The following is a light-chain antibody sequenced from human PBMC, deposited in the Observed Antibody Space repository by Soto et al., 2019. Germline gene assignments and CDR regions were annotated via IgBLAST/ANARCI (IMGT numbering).Light chain of an antibody. V-gene: IGLV2-11*01. CDR2: AVS. Sequence: QSALTQPRSVSGSPGQSVTISCTGTSSDVGGYDYVSWYQQHPGKAPKLMIYAVSKRPSGVPDRFSGSKSGNTASLTISWLQAEDEADYYCCSYAGSYTWGFGGGTKLTVL. J-gene: IGLJ2*01. CDR1: SSDVGGYDY. CDR3: CSYAGSYTWG.